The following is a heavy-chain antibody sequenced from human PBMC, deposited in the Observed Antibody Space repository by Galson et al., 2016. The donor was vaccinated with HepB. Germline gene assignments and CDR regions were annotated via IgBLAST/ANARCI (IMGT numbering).Heavy chain of an antibody. J-gene: IGHJ4*02. Sequence: SLRLSCATSGFAFSAYSMQWVRQAPGKGLEWLSLISKDGRTTYYSDSVQGRFTISRDRSTDTVSLQMNNLRPEDTAIYYCARGDYDSSEPGYWGQGIPVTVTS. V-gene: IGHV3-30*04. CDR3: ARGDYDSSEPGY. CDR1: GFAFSAYS. D-gene: IGHD3-22*01. CDR2: ISKDGRTT.